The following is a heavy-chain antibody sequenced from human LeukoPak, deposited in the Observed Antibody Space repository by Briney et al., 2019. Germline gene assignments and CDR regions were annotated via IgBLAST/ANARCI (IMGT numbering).Heavy chain of an antibody. Sequence: GGSLRLSCAASGFTFSIYAMSWVRQAPGKGLEWVSAISGSGGSTYYADSVKGRFTISRDNSKNTLYLQMNSRRAEDTAVYYCAKDQRWAIMITFGGVIVPDYWGQGTLVTVSS. V-gene: IGHV3-23*01. CDR1: GFTFSIYA. J-gene: IGHJ4*02. CDR3: AKDQRWAIMITFGGVIVPDY. CDR2: ISGSGGST. D-gene: IGHD3-16*02.